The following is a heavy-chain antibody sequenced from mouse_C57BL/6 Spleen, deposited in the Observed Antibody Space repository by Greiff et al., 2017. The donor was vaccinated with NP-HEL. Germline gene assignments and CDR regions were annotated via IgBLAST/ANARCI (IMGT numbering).Heavy chain of an antibody. J-gene: IGHJ3*01. V-gene: IGHV1-9*01. Sequence: QVQLKQSGAELMKPGASVKLSCKATGYTFTGYWIEWVKQRPGHGLEWIGEILSGSGSTNYNEKFKGKATFTADTSSNTAYMQLSSLTTEDSAIYCCARSYYRNRGFAYWGQGTLVTVSA. D-gene: IGHD2-5*01. CDR1: GYTFTGYW. CDR2: ILSGSGST. CDR3: ARSYYRNRGFAY.